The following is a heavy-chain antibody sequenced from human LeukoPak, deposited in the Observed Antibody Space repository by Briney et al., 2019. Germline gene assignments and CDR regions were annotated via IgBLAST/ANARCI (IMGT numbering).Heavy chain of an antibody. CDR3: ARTRSSGYLTFDY. CDR1: EVTFSSYS. D-gene: IGHD3-22*01. V-gene: IGHV3-48*01. Sequence: GGSLRLSCGASEVTFSSYSMNWVRKARGKGLEWLSYFTNSGNSKSYADSVKGRFPISRDNTKHSLYIQMHGIRGEDTAVYYCARTRSSGYLTFDYWGQGILVTVSS. CDR2: FTNSGNSK. J-gene: IGHJ4*02.